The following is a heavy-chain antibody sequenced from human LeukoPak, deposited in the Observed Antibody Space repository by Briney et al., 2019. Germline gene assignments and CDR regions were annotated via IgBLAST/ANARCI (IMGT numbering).Heavy chain of an antibody. D-gene: IGHD5-12*01. CDR3: ARGGYGFEGFDY. CDR1: GGSISRTTNY. CDR2: IYYSGTP. Sequence: SETLSLTCTVSGGSISRTTNYWGWIRQPPGKGLEWVATIYYSGTPYYNPSLKSRLTISVDTSRNQFSLNLNSMTAADTAIYYCARGGYGFEGFDYWGQGTLVTVSS. V-gene: IGHV4-39*01. J-gene: IGHJ4*02.